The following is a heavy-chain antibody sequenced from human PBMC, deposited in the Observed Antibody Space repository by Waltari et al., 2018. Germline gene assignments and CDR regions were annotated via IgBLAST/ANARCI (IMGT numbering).Heavy chain of an antibody. V-gene: IGHV3-53*01. CDR1: GFSVTGLY. Sequence: VHLVESGGGLIQPGGSLRLSCTVSGFSVTGLYMTWVRQTPGRGLEWVSTFYSGGSTSYADSVKGRFVMSRDESENAVSLQMNSLKAEDAAVYYCASSKSWFFPSFDSWGQGALVVVSS. CDR3: ASSKSWFFPSFDS. J-gene: IGHJ4*02. CDR2: FYSGGST. D-gene: IGHD3-22*01.